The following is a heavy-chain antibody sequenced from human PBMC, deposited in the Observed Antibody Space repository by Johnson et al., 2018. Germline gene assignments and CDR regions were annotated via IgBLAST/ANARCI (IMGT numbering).Heavy chain of an antibody. CDR1: GFTFSSYD. CDR2: ISYDGNNK. CDR3: AKTPGVVRNYYFDY. V-gene: IGHV3-30*18. D-gene: IGHD3-10*01. Sequence: QVQLVQSGGGVVQPGRSXRLSCAASGFTFSSYDIHWVRQAPGKGLEWVAVISYDGNNKYYADSVKGRFTISRDNSKNTLYLQMNSLRAEDTAVYYCAKTPGVVRNYYFDYWGQGTLVTVSS. J-gene: IGHJ4*02.